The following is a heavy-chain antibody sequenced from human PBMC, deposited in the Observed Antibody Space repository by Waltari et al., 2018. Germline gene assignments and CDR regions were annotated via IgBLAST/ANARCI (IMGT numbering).Heavy chain of an antibody. CDR1: GFPVSSNY. CDR3: ARSYDSSGYYWASRAFDI. CDR2: IYSGGST. J-gene: IGHJ3*02. Sequence: EVQLVESGGGLIQPGGSLRLSCAASGFPVSSNYMSWVRQAPGQGLEWVSVIYSGGSTYYADSVKGRFTISRDNSKNTLYLQMNSLRAEDTAVYYCARSYDSSGYYWASRAFDIWGQGTMVTVSS. V-gene: IGHV3-53*01. D-gene: IGHD3-22*01.